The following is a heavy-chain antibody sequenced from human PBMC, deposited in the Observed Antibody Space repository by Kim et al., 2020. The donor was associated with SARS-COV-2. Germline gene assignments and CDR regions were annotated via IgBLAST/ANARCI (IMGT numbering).Heavy chain of an antibody. D-gene: IGHD6-19*01. J-gene: IGHJ3*02. V-gene: IGHV3-9*01. Sequence: SVKGRFTISRDNAKNSLYLQMNSLRAEDTALYYCAKDGYSSGWYLHAFDIWGQGTMVTVSS. CDR3: AKDGYSSGWYLHAFDI.